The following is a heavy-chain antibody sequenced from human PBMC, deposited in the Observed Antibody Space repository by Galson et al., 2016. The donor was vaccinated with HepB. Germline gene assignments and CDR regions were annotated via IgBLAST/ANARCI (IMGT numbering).Heavy chain of an antibody. D-gene: IGHD3-16*01. Sequence: SLRLSCAASGFTFSTYYMTWVRQAPGKGLEGVATIKKDGSEEYYVESVKGRFTVSRGNAKNSVYLQMNSLRAEDTAVYFCARDWAGLDYWGQGTLVTVSS. J-gene: IGHJ4*02. CDR3: ARDWAGLDY. CDR1: GFTFSTYY. CDR2: IKKDGSEE. V-gene: IGHV3-7*01.